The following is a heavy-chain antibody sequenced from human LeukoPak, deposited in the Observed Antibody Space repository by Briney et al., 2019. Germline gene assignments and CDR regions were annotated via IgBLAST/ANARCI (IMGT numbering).Heavy chain of an antibody. CDR1: GYTFTSYY. J-gene: IGHJ1*01. Sequence: ASVKVPCKASGYTFTSYYMHWVRQAPGQGLEWMGIINPGDGSTSYTQKFQGRVTMTRDTSTSTVFLDLSSLRSEDTAVYYCATAPYSSGSFQHWGQGTPVTVSS. CDR2: INPGDGST. D-gene: IGHD3-22*01. CDR3: ATAPYSSGSFQH. V-gene: IGHV1-46*01.